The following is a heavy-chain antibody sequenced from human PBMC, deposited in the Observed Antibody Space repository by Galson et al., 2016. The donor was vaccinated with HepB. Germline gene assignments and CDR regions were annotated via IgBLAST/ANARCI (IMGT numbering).Heavy chain of an antibody. CDR2: IYYSGST. Sequence: ETLSLTCTVSGGSISSHNYYWGWIRQPPGKGLEWIGSIYYSGSTYYNPSLKSRVTISVDTSKNQFSLKLSSVTAADTAVYYCARVRRYCSGGSCRHHFDYWGQGTLVTVSS. CDR1: GGSISSHNYY. J-gene: IGHJ4*02. V-gene: IGHV4-39*01. D-gene: IGHD2-15*01. CDR3: ARVRRYCSGGSCRHHFDY.